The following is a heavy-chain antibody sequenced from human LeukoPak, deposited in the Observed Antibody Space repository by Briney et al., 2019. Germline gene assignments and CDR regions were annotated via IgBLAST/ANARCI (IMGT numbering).Heavy chain of an antibody. CDR2: MSPNSGVA. D-gene: IGHD6-13*01. CDR1: GYTFTSLE. J-gene: IGHJ4*02. Sequence: ASVKVSCKASGYTFTSLELNWVRQATGQGPEWMGWMSPNSGVAGYAQKFHGRVTMTRDISISTAYMELSSLTSEDTAVYYCARGLAAGVDFWGQGTLVTVSS. V-gene: IGHV1-8*01. CDR3: ARGLAAGVDF.